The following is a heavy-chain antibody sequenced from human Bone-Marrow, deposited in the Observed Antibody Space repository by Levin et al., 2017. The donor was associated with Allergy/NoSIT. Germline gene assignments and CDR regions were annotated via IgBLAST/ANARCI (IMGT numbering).Heavy chain of an antibody. D-gene: IGHD3-3*01. Sequence: SGPTLVKPTQTLTLTCTVSGFSLSTSGVGVGWFRQPPGKALEWLTFIYWNDDKRYSPSLSSRLTITKDTSKNQVVLTMTNMDLMDTATYYCAHRLGPYDHDAWFDPWGQGTLVTVSS. CDR3: AHRLGPYDHDAWFDP. CDR1: GFSLSTSGVG. V-gene: IGHV2-5*01. CDR2: IYWNDDK. J-gene: IGHJ5*02.